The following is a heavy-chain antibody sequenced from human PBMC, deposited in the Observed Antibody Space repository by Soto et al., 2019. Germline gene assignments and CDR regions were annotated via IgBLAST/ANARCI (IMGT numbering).Heavy chain of an antibody. CDR2: NSAYNGNT. CDR1: GYTFTSYG. D-gene: IGHD6-19*01. J-gene: IGHJ5*02. V-gene: IGHV1-18*01. Sequence: QVQLVQSGAEVKKPGASVKVSCKASGYTFTSYGISWVRQAPGQGLEWMGWNSAYNGNTNYAQKLQGRVTMTTDTSTSTAYMELRSLRSDDTAVYYCARDEAGSSGWYRRPKNWFDPWGQGTLVTVSS. CDR3: ARDEAGSSGWYRRPKNWFDP.